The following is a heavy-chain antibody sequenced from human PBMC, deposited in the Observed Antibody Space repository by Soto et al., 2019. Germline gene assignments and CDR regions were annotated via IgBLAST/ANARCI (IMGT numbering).Heavy chain of an antibody. V-gene: IGHV3-23*01. J-gene: IGHJ4*02. CDR1: GFTFSNYA. Sequence: GGSLRLSCAASGFTFSNYAMSWVRQAPGKGLEWVSGISGSGVSTYYADSVKGRFTISRDNSKNTLYLQMNSLRAEDTAVYYCAREGIVGGVGFDYWGQGTLVTVSS. CDR2: ISGSGVST. D-gene: IGHD3-22*01. CDR3: AREGIVGGVGFDY.